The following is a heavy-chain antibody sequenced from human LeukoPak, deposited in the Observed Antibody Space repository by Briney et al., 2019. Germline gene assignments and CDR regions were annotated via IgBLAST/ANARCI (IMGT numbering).Heavy chain of an antibody. J-gene: IGHJ4*02. Sequence: SETLSLTCTVSGDSISSGSYYWSWIRQPAGKRLDWIGRIYSTGSTNYNPPLKSPVTISVDTSKNQFSLKPSSVTAADAAVYYCARDGPQGWDYWGQGTLVTVSS. V-gene: IGHV4-61*02. CDR3: ARDGPQGWDY. CDR1: GDSISSGSYY. CDR2: IYSTGST.